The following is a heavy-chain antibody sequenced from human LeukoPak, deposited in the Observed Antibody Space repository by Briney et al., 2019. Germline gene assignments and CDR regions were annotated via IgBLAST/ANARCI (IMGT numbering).Heavy chain of an antibody. J-gene: IGHJ3*02. CDR1: GVSISSYY. V-gene: IGHV4-59*01. Sequence: TTSETLSLTCTVSGVSISSYYWSWIRQPPGKGLEWIGYIYYSGSTNYNPSLKSRVTISVDTSKNQYSLKLSSVTAADTAVYYCAGWLDAFDIWGQGTVVTVSS. CDR3: AGWLDAFDI. CDR2: IYYSGST. D-gene: IGHD5-12*01.